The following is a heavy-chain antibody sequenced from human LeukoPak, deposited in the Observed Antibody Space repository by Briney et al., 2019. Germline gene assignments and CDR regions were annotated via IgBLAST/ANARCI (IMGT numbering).Heavy chain of an antibody. J-gene: IGHJ4*02. D-gene: IGHD6-19*01. Sequence: GGSLRLSCAASGFTVSSDYMSWVRQAPGKGLEWVSVIYSGGSTYYADSVKGRFTISRDNSKNTLYLQMNSLRAEDTAVYYCARHSSGWSFGYWGQGPLVTVSS. CDR3: ARHSSGWSFGY. CDR1: GFTVSSDY. V-gene: IGHV3-53*01. CDR2: IYSGGST.